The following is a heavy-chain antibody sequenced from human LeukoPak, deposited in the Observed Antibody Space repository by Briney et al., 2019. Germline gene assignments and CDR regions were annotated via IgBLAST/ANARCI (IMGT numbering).Heavy chain of an antibody. CDR2: INPNSGAT. V-gene: IGHV1-2*02. CDR3: ARVLYGDHFDS. CDR1: GYTFTDSY. Sequence: AASVKVSCKSSGYTFTDSYIHWVRQAPGQGLEWMGWINPNSGATNYPQKFQGRVTMTRDTSISTAYMKLSGLRSDDTAVYYCARVLYGDHFDSWGQGTLVTVSS. J-gene: IGHJ4*02. D-gene: IGHD4-17*01.